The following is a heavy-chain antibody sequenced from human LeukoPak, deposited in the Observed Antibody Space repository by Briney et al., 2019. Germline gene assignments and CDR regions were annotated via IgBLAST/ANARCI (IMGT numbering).Heavy chain of an antibody. CDR3: ARLTDFWSGYYMEGGEY. Sequence: GESLKISCKASGYTFTSYGISWVRQAPGQGLEWMGWISAYNGNTNYAQKLQGRVTMTTDTSTSTAYMELRSLRSDDTAVYYCARLTDFWSGYYMEGGEYWGQGTLVTVSS. V-gene: IGHV1-18*01. CDR2: ISAYNGNT. J-gene: IGHJ4*02. D-gene: IGHD3-3*01. CDR1: GYTFTSYG.